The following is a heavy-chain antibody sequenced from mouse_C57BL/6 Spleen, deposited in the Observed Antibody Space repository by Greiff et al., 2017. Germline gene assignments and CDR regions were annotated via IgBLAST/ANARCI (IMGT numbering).Heavy chain of an antibody. CDR2: IRLKSDNYAT. D-gene: IGHD4-1*01. Sequence: EVQRVESGGGLVQPGGSMKLSCVASGFTFSNYWMNWVRQYPEKGLEWVAQIRLKSDNYATHYAESVKGRFTISRDDSNSSVYQQMNNLRSEDTRMYYGTEVTGPFAYWGQGTLVTVSA. V-gene: IGHV6-3*01. CDR3: TEVTGPFAY. J-gene: IGHJ3*01. CDR1: GFTFSNYW.